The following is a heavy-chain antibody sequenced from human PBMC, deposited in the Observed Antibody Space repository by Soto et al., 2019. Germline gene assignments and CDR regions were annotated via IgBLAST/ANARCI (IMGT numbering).Heavy chain of an antibody. J-gene: IGHJ4*02. V-gene: IGHV1-69*02. CDR1: GGTFSRYS. CDR3: ARTLYGDNVDY. CDR2: IIPIFGIA. Sequence: SVKVSCKASGGTFSRYSITWVRQAPGHGLEWIGRIIPIFGIASYAQKFQGRVTITADESTSTAYMELSSLRSEDTAVYYCARTLYGDNVDYWGQGTLVTVSS. D-gene: IGHD4-17*01.